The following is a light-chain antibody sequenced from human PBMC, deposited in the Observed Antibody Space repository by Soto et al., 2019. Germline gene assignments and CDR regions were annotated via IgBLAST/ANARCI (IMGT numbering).Light chain of an antibody. CDR2: AAS. V-gene: IGKV1D-16*01. J-gene: IGKJ4*01. Sequence: DVQMTQSPSSLSASVGDRVTITCRASQAINSYLAWYQQKPGNAPKSLIYAASSLQTGVPSRFSGSESGTDFTLTISNLQPEDYATYYCQQYNIYPLTFGGGTKVEIK. CDR3: QQYNIYPLT. CDR1: QAINSY.